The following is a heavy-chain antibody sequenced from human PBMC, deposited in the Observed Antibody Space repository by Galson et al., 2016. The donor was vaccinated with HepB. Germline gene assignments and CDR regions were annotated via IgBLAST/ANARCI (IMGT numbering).Heavy chain of an antibody. D-gene: IGHD3-10*01. CDR3: SREMTGSYFD. CDR1: GFTFNAHW. CDR2: IRGDGIVS. Sequence: SLRLSCAASGFTFNAHWMNWVRQAPGKGLEWVANIRGDGIVSYYAESVRGRFTTPRDNAKNSLYLQMNGLRVDETAVYYCSREMTGSYFDWGQGTLVTVSS. V-gene: IGHV3-7*01. J-gene: IGHJ4*02.